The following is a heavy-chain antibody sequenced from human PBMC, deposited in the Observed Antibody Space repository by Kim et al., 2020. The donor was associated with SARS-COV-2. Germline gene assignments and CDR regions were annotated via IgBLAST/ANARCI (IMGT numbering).Heavy chain of an antibody. D-gene: IGHD1-26*01. CDR3: GGSGDPALNDY. CDR2: IRSKAYGGTT. J-gene: IGHJ4*02. CDR1: GFTFGDYA. V-gene: IGHV3-49*04. Sequence: GGSLRLSCTASGFTFGDYAMSWVRQAPGKGLEWVGFIRSKAYGGTTEYAASVKGRFTISRDDSKSIAYLQMNSLKTEDTAVYYCGGSGDPALNDYWGQGTLVTVSS.